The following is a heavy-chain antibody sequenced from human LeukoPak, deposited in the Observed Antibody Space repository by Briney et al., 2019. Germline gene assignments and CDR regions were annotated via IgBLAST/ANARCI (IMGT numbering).Heavy chain of an antibody. V-gene: IGHV4-31*03. Sequence: SETLSLTCTVSGGSISSGGYYWSWIRQHPGKGLEWIGYIYYSGSTYYNPSLKSRVTISVDTSKNQFSLKLSSVTVADTAVYYCARGGYDILTGYYYFDYWGQGTLVTVSS. J-gene: IGHJ4*02. CDR3: ARGGYDILTGYYYFDY. D-gene: IGHD3-9*01. CDR1: GGSISSGGYY. CDR2: IYYSGST.